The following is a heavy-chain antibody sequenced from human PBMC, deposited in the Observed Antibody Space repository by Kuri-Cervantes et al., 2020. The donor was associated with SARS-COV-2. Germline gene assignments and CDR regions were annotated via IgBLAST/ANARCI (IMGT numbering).Heavy chain of an antibody. D-gene: IGHD3-10*01. CDR1: GDSITIYY. CDR2: ISETGGT. CDR3: ARGPTPVYVSGPLWFHLDL. Sequence: GSLRLSCTVSGDSITIYYWSWIRQSPGKGLEWIGYISETGGTNYNPSLKSRVTMSVDISKNQFSLKMNSVNAADTAVYYCARGPTPVYVSGPLWFHLDLWGQGTLVTVSS. J-gene: IGHJ5*02. V-gene: IGHV4-59*01.